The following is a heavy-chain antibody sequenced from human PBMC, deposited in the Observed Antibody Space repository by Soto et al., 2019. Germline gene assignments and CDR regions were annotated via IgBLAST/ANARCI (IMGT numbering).Heavy chain of an antibody. D-gene: IGHD2-2*01. Sequence: GASVKVSCKASGYTFTSYAMHWVRQAPGQRLEWMGWINAGNGNTKYSQKFQGRVTITRDTSASTAYMELSSLRSEDTAVYYCALYCSRTSCETGIGTWGQGTLVNVPQ. CDR3: ALYCSRTSCETGIGT. CDR1: GYTFTSYA. J-gene: IGHJ5*02. CDR2: INAGNGNT. V-gene: IGHV1-3*01.